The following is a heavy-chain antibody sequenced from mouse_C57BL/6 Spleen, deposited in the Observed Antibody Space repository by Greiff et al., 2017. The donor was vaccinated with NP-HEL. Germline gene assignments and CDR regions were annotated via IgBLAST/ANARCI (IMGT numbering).Heavy chain of an antibody. D-gene: IGHD1-1*01. V-gene: IGHV1-76*01. Sequence: QVQLQQSGAELVRPGASVKLSCKASGYTFTDYYINWVKQRPGQGLEWIARIYPGSGNTYYNEKFKGKATLTAEKSSSTAYMRISSLTSEDSAVYFCARKANGFGYGSSYWYFDVWGTGTTVTVSS. CDR3: ARKANGFGYGSSYWYFDV. CDR1: GYTFTDYY. CDR2: IYPGSGNT. J-gene: IGHJ1*03.